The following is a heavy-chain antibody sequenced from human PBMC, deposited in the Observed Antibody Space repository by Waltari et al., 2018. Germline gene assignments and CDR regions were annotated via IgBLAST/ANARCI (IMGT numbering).Heavy chain of an antibody. V-gene: IGHV4-38-2*01. Sequence: QVQLQESGPGLVKPSETLSLTCAVSGYSISSGYYWGWIRPPPGKGLEWIGSIYHSGSTYYNPSLKSRVTISVDTSKNQFSLKLSSVTAADTAVYYCARHYEGGFDYWGQGTLVTVSS. CDR1: GYSISSGYY. CDR3: ARHYEGGFDY. J-gene: IGHJ4*02. CDR2: IYHSGST. D-gene: IGHD3-3*01.